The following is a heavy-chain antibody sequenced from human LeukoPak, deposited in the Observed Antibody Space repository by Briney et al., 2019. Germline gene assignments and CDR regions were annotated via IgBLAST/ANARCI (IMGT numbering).Heavy chain of an antibody. J-gene: IGHJ4*02. CDR1: GYTFTGYY. CDR2: INPNSGGT. V-gene: IGHV1-2*02. CDR3: ASDGSIRLGELFGPYFDY. D-gene: IGHD3-16*01. Sequence: ASVKVSCKASGYTFTGYYMHWVRQAPGQGLEWMGWINPNSGGTNYAQKFQGRFTMTRDTSISTAYMELSRLRSDDTAVYYCASDGSIRLGELFGPYFDYWGQGTLVTVSS.